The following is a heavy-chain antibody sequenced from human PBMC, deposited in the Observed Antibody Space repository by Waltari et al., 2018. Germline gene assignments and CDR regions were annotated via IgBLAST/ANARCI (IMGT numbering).Heavy chain of an antibody. CDR1: GGSISSGSYY. CDR2: IYTSGIT. V-gene: IGHV4-61*09. Sequence: QVQLQESGPGLVKPSQTLSLTCSVSGGSISSGSYYWTWIRQPAGKPLEWSGHIYTSGITKYNPSLKSRVTISVDTSKNQFSLKLSSVTAADTAVYYCARGSVLGDYFDYWGQGILVTVSS. J-gene: IGHJ4*02. D-gene: IGHD3-16*01. CDR3: ARGSVLGDYFDY.